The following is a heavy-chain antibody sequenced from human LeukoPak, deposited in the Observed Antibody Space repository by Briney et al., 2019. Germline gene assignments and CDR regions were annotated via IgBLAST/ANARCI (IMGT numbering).Heavy chain of an antibody. D-gene: IGHD6-19*01. CDR2: IYYSGST. V-gene: IGHV4-39*01. Sequence: SETLSLTCTVSGGSIISSSYYWAWIRQPPGKRLEWIGSIYYSGSTNYNPTLKSRVTISADTSKNQFSLKLSSVTAADTAVYYCARRAYSSGGHWGQGTLVTVSS. CDR1: GGSIISSSYY. J-gene: IGHJ4*02. CDR3: ARRAYSSGGH.